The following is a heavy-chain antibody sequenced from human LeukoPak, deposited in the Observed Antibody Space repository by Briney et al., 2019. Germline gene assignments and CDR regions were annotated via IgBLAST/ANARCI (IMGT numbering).Heavy chain of an antibody. CDR3: AREGVYCSSTSCYGRFDP. V-gene: IGHV1-69*05. CDR2: IIPIFGTA. Sequence: ASVKVSCKASGGTFSNYAISWVRQAPGQGLEWMGGIIPIFGTANYAQKFQGRVTITTDESTSTAYMELSSLRSEDTAMYHCAREGVYCSSTSCYGRFDPWGQGTLVTVSS. CDR1: GGTFSNYA. D-gene: IGHD2-2*01. J-gene: IGHJ5*02.